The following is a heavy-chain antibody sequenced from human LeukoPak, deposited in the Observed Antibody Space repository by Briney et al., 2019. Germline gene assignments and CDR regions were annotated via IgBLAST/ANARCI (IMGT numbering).Heavy chain of an antibody. V-gene: IGHV4-31*03. J-gene: IGHJ5*02. Sequence: SETLSLTCTVSGGSISSGGYYWSWIRQHPGKGLEWIGYIYYSGSTYYNPSLKSRVTISVDTSKNQFPLKLSSVTAADTAVYYCARDNLIVVVPGRGESWFDPWGQGTLVTVSS. CDR2: IYYSGST. CDR3: ARDNLIVVVPGRGESWFDP. D-gene: IGHD3-22*01. CDR1: GGSISSGGYY.